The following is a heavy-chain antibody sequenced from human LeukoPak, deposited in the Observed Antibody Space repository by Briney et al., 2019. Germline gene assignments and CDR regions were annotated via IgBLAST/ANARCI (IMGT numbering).Heavy chain of an antibody. J-gene: IGHJ5*02. Sequence: SETLSLTRTVSGGSISPYYWSWIRQPPGKGLEWIGYIYYNGTTKYNPSLKSRVTISVDTSKNYFSLRLTSVTAADTAVYYCARSRNRFDPWGQGTLVTVSS. CDR2: IYYNGTT. CDR1: GGSISPYY. CDR3: ARSRNRFDP. V-gene: IGHV4-59*01.